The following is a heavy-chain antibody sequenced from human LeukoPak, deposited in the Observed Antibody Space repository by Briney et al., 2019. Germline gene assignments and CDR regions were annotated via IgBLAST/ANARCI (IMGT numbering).Heavy chain of an antibody. V-gene: IGHV4-59*01. J-gene: IGHJ5*02. Sequence: PSETLSLTCTVSGGSISNYFWSWIRQPPGKGLEWIGYIYYTGSANYSPSLKNRVTISIDTSKTQFSLKVSSVTAADTAIYYCVRSKSGTYGWFDPWGQGTLVTVFS. CDR3: VRSKSGTYGWFDP. CDR1: GGSISNYF. CDR2: IYYTGSA. D-gene: IGHD4-17*01.